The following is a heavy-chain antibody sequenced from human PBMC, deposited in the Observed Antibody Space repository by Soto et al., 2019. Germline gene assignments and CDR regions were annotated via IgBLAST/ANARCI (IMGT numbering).Heavy chain of an antibody. CDR1: GFAFSSYS. Sequence: GGSLRLSCAASGFAFSSYSMNWVRQAPGKGLEWVSSISSSSSYIYYADSVKGRFTISRDNAKNSLYLQMNSLRAEDTAVYYCARDVDYYDSSGYYYNWFDPWGQGT. CDR2: ISSSSSYI. V-gene: IGHV3-21*01. D-gene: IGHD3-22*01. CDR3: ARDVDYYDSSGYYYNWFDP. J-gene: IGHJ5*02.